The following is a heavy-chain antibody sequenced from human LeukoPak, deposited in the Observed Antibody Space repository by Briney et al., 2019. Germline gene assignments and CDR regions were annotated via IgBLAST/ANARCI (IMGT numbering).Heavy chain of an antibody. CDR2: IYTSGST. CDR1: GGSISSGSYY. CDR3: ARDRKYYYDSSGYYNYYFDY. V-gene: IGHV4-61*02. J-gene: IGHJ4*02. Sequence: SETLSLTCTVSGGSISSGSYYWSWIRQPAGKGLEWIGRIYTSGSTNYNPSLKSRVTISVDTSKNQFSLKLSSVTAADAAVYYCARDRKYYYDSSGYYNYYFDYWGQGTLVTVSS. D-gene: IGHD3-22*01.